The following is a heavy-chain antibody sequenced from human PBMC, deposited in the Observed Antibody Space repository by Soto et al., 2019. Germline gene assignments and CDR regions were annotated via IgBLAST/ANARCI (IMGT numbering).Heavy chain of an antibody. CDR3: AKDYIAGAGFTYYFDY. Sequence: GGSLRLSCAASGFTFDDYAMHWVRQAPGKGLEWVSLISWDGGSTYYADSVKGRFTISRDNSKNSLYLQMNSLRAEDTALYYCAKDYIAGAGFTYYFDYWGQGTLVTVSS. V-gene: IGHV3-43D*03. J-gene: IGHJ4*02. CDR1: GFTFDDYA. CDR2: ISWDGGST. D-gene: IGHD6-19*01.